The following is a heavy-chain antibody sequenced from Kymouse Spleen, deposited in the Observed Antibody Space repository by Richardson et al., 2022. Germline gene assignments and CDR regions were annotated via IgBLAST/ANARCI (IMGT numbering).Heavy chain of an antibody. D-gene: IGHD2-8*01,IGHD3-10*01,IGHD3-22*01. Sequence: QVQLVESGGGVVQPGRSLRLSCAASGFTFSSYGMHWVRQAPGKGLEWVAVISYDGSNKYYADSVKGRFTISRDNSKNTLYLQMNSLRAEDTAVYYCAKGVLSHYYYFDYWGQGTLVTVSS. J-gene: IGHJ4*02. CDR2: ISYDGSNK. CDR3: AKGVLSHYYYFDY. V-gene: IGHV3-30*18. CDR1: GFTFSSYG.